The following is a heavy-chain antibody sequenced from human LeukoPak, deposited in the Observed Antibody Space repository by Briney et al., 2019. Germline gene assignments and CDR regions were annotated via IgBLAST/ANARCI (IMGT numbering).Heavy chain of an antibody. CDR3: ATGMTCGDSCFTLFDY. Sequence: SETLSLTCAVSGYSISSGYYWGWLRQPPGKGLEWIGNIYHSGSTYYNPSLKSRVTISVDTSKNQFSLNLSSVTAADTAVYYCATGMTCGDSCFTLFDYWGQGALVTVSS. J-gene: IGHJ4*02. CDR2: IYHSGST. CDR1: GYSISSGYY. D-gene: IGHD2-15*01. V-gene: IGHV4-38-2*01.